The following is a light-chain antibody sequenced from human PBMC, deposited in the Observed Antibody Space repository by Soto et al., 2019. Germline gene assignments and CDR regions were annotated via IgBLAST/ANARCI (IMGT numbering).Light chain of an antibody. CDR3: AAWDDSLSGSYV. CDR2: RNN. V-gene: IGLV1-47*01. CDR1: SSNIGSNY. J-gene: IGLJ1*01. Sequence: SVLTQPPSASGTPGQRVSISCSGSSSNIGSNYVYWFQQLPGTAPKLLMYRNNKRPSGVPDRFSDSKSGTSASLAISGLRSEDEADYYCAAWDDSLSGSYVFGTGTKVTVL.